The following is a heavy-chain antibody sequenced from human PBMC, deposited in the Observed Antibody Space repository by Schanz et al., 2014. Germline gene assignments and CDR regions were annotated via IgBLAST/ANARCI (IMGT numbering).Heavy chain of an antibody. CDR3: ARSNYYDNSDYYNSFDY. CDR1: GGTFSTYP. J-gene: IGHJ4*02. Sequence: QVQLVQSGAEVKKPGSSMKVSCKASGGTFSTYPINWLRQAPGQGLEWMGRIVPIAGITNYAQRFQGRVTITADKSSDTAYMELSSLRPEDTAVYYCARSNYYDNSDYYNSFDYWGQGTLVTVSS. D-gene: IGHD3-22*01. CDR2: IVPIAGIT. V-gene: IGHV1-69*02.